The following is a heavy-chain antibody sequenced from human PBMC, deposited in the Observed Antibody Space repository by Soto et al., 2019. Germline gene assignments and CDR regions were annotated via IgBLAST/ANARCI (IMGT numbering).Heavy chain of an antibody. CDR3: AKEDPSGRYSLDY. V-gene: IGHV3-30*18. J-gene: IGHJ4*02. CDR2: ISYYGTNE. D-gene: IGHD1-26*01. Sequence: GGSLRRPCEAAGYTLSVYCIHWVLPAPGKGLEWVAGISYYGTNEYYEDSVKGRFTISRDNSKNTLYLQMNSLRIEDTAVYFCAKEDPSGRYSLDYWGQGSQVTVSS. CDR1: GYTLSVYC.